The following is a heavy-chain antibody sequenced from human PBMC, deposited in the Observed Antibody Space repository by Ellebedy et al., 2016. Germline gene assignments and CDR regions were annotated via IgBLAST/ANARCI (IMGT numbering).Heavy chain of an antibody. D-gene: IGHD3-10*01. CDR3: ARASVVRGPYYYYGMDV. CDR2: IGSAGDT. Sequence: GESLKISXAASGFTFSSYDMHWVRQATGKGLEWVSAIGSAGDTYYPDSVKGRFTISRENAKNSLYLQMNSLRAGDTAVYYCARASVVRGPYYYYGMDVWGQGTTVTVSS. CDR1: GFTFSSYD. V-gene: IGHV3-13*01. J-gene: IGHJ6*02.